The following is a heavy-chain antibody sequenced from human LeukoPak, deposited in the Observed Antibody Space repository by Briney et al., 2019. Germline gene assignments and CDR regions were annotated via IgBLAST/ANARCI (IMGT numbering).Heavy chain of an antibody. CDR3: ARAGPGSGWYFDY. Sequence: EASVKVSCKASGYTFTSYGISWVRQAPGQGLEWMGWISPYNGNTRYAQKFQGRVAMTTDTSTTTAYMELRGLRFNDTAVYYCARAGPGSGWYFDYWGQGTLVTVSS. D-gene: IGHD6-19*01. CDR2: ISPYNGNT. V-gene: IGHV1-18*01. J-gene: IGHJ4*02. CDR1: GYTFTSYG.